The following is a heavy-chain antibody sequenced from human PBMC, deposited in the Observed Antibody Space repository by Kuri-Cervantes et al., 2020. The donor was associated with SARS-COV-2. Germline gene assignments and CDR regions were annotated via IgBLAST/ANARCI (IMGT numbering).Heavy chain of an antibody. J-gene: IGHJ5*02. Sequence: GESLKISCAASGFTFSSYSMNWVRQAPGKGLEWVSYISSSSSTIYYADSVKGRFTISRDNAKNSLYLQMNSLRAEDTAVYYCARAHRNGQRLNWFDPWGQGTLVTVSS. CDR2: ISSSSSTI. CDR1: GFTFSSYS. CDR3: ARAHRNGQRLNWFDP. D-gene: IGHD6-25*01. V-gene: IGHV3-48*01.